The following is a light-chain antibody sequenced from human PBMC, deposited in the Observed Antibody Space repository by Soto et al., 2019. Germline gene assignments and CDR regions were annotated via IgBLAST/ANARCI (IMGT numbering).Light chain of an antibody. Sequence: DIQLTQSPSFLSASVGDRVTITCRASQGISSHLAWYQQKPGKAPKLLIYDASTLQSEAPSRFSGSGSGTEFTLTISSLLPEDFATYHCQQLKSFPLTFGQGTRLEIK. CDR2: DAS. CDR3: QQLKSFPLT. V-gene: IGKV1-9*01. CDR1: QGISSH. J-gene: IGKJ5*01.